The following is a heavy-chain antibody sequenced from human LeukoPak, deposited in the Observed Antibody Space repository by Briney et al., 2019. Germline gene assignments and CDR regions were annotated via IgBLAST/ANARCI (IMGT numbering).Heavy chain of an antibody. Sequence: PSETLSLTCGVSGTSFSSYYWSWIRQTPGKGLEWIGEVNHSGYTNMNPSLKGRVTISVDTSKNQFSLRMSTVTAADTAVYFCARMTTGHDYWGQGTLVTASS. V-gene: IGHV4-34*01. CDR2: VNHSGYT. D-gene: IGHD4-17*01. J-gene: IGHJ4*02. CDR1: GTSFSSYY. CDR3: ARMTTGHDY.